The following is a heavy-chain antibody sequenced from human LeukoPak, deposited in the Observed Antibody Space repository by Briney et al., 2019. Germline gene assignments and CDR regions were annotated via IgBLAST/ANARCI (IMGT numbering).Heavy chain of an antibody. CDR2: IYYSGST. J-gene: IGHJ4*02. V-gene: IGHV4-61*01. D-gene: IGHD2-15*01. Sequence: SETLSLTCTVSGGSVSSGSYYWSWIRQPPGKGLEWIGYIYYSGSTNYNPSLKSRVTILVDTSKNQFSLKLSSVTAADTAVYYCARAPGLGYCSGGSCYSRYFDYWGQGTLVTVSS. CDR3: ARAPGLGYCSGGSCYSRYFDY. CDR1: GGSVSSGSYY.